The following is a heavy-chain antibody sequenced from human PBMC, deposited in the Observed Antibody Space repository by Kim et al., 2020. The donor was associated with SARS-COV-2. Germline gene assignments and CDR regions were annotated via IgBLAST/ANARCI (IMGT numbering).Heavy chain of an antibody. CDR3: ARDLFCSGGSCYVGWFDP. Sequence: KGRFTISRDNAKNSLYLQMNSLRDEDSAVYFCARDLFCSGGSCYVGWFDPWGQGTLVTVSS. D-gene: IGHD2-15*01. J-gene: IGHJ5*02. V-gene: IGHV3-48*02.